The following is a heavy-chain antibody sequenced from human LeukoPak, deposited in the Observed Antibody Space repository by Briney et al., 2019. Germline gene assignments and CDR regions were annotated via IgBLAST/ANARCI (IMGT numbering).Heavy chain of an antibody. CDR1: GFTFSSYS. CDR3: ARDRGSSSWYERTYYFDY. CDR2: ISSSSSPI. D-gene: IGHD6-13*01. Sequence: GGSLRLSCAASGFTFSSYSMSWVRQAPGKGLEWVSYISSSSSPIYYADSVKGRFTFSRDNAKNSLYLQMNSLRDEDTAVYYCARDRGSSSWYERTYYFDYWGQGTLVTVSS. V-gene: IGHV3-48*02. J-gene: IGHJ4*02.